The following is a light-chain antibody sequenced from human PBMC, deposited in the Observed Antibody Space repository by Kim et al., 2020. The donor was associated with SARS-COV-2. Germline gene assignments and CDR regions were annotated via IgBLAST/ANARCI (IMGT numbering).Light chain of an antibody. CDR2: GST. Sequence: PGLRATSSQRLIRRVSSRYLAWFQPTPGQAPSLLSYGSTNTAARMADWSSGSGDGREHTLTISRLEPEYFAVYYCQQYGGPPRFTLGPGTKVDIK. J-gene: IGKJ3*01. V-gene: IGKV3-20*01. CDR3: QQYGGPPRFT. CDR1: RRVSSRY.